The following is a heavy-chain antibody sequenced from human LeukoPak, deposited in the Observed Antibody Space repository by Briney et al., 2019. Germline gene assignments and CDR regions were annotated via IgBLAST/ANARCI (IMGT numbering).Heavy chain of an antibody. D-gene: IGHD6-6*01. Sequence: PSETLSLTCTVSGGSISSYYWSWIRQPPGKGLEWIGYIYTSGSTNYNPSLKSRVTISVDTSKNQFSLKLSSVTAADTAVYYCAGTDGDSSSYCYYGMDVWGQGTTVTVSS. CDR2: IYTSGST. CDR1: GGSISSYY. J-gene: IGHJ6*02. CDR3: AGTDGDSSSYCYYGMDV. V-gene: IGHV4-4*09.